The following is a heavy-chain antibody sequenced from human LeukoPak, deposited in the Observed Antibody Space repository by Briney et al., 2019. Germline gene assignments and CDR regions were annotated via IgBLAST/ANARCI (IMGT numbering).Heavy chain of an antibody. D-gene: IGHD1-1*01. CDR3: ATWGATVIDAFDI. Sequence: SESLSLTCTVSGGSIRSYYWSWIRQPPGKGLEWIGHIFYIGTANYNPSLKSRVTISGDTSKNQFSLKLSSVIAADTAVYYCATWGATVIDAFDIWGQGTMVTVSS. J-gene: IGHJ3*02. V-gene: IGHV4-59*01. CDR2: IFYIGTA. CDR1: GGSIRSYY.